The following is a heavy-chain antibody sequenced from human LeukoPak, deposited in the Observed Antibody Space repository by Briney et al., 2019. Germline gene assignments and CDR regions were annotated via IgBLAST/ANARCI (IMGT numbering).Heavy chain of an antibody. CDR3: ATYCSSTSCPHRRAFDI. D-gene: IGHD2-2*01. V-gene: IGHV4-39*01. Sequence: PSETLSLTCTVSGGSISSSNYYWGWIRQPPGKGLEWIGSIYYSGSTYYNPSLKSRVTISVDTSNDQFSLKLNSVTAADTAVYYCATYCSSTSCPHRRAFDIWGQGTMVTVSS. CDR1: GGSISSSNYY. CDR2: IYYSGST. J-gene: IGHJ3*02.